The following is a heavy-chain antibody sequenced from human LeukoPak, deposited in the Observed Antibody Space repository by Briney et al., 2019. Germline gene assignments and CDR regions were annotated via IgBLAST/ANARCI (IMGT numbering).Heavy chain of an antibody. D-gene: IGHD2-15*01. CDR3: ARMHCSGGSCYSVWYYFDY. CDR2: ISSSSSYI. Sequence: GGSLRLSCGASGFXFSSYSMNWVRQAPGKGLEWVSSISSSSSYIYYADPVKGRFTISRDNAKYSLYLQMNSLRAEDTAVYYCARMHCSGGSCYSVWYYFDYWGQGTLVTVSS. CDR1: GFXFSSYS. J-gene: IGHJ4*02. V-gene: IGHV3-21*01.